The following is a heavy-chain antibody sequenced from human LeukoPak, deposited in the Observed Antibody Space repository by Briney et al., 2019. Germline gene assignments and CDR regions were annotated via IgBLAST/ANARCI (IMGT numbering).Heavy chain of an antibody. V-gene: IGHV4-30-2*01. J-gene: IGHJ6*02. CDR3: ARGVVVKGMDV. Sequence: SSETPSLTCAVSGGSISSGGYSWSWIRQPPGKGLEWIGYIYHGGSTYYNPSLKSRVTISVDRSKNQFSLKLSSVTAADTAVYYCARGVVVKGMDVWGQGTTVTVSS. CDR2: IYHGGST. D-gene: IGHD2-2*01. CDR1: GGSISSGGYS.